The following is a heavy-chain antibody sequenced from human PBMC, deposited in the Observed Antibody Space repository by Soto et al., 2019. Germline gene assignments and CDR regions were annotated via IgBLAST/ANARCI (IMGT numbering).Heavy chain of an antibody. CDR3: ASRSSYGSGGMDV. J-gene: IGHJ6*02. CDR2: IIPIFGTA. CDR1: GGTFSSYA. V-gene: IGHV1-69*01. Sequence: QVQLVQSGAEVKKPGSSVKVSCKASGGTFSSYAISWVRQAPGQGLEWMGGIIPIFGTANYAQKFQGSATITADESTTPAYMELSSLRSEDAAVYYCASRSSYGSGGMDVWGQGTTVTVSS. D-gene: IGHD3-10*01.